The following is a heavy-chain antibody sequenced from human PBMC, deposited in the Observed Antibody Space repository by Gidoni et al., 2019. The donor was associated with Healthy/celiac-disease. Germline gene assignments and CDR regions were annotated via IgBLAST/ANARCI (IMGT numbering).Heavy chain of an antibody. CDR1: GFTFSRYA. Sequence: EVQLLESGGGLVQPGGSLRLSCAASGFTFSRYAMSWVRQAPGKGLEWVSAISGSGGSTYYADSVKGRFTISRDNSKNTLYLQMNSLRAEDTAVYYCAKGPGGAARSVSPFDYWGQGTLVTVSS. D-gene: IGHD6-6*01. CDR3: AKGPGGAARSVSPFDY. CDR2: ISGSGGST. V-gene: IGHV3-23*01. J-gene: IGHJ4*02.